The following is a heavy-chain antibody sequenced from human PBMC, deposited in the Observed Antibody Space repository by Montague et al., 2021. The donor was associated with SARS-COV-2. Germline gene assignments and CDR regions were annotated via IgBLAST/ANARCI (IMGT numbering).Heavy chain of an antibody. CDR3: ARHLAYCSSTSCYEGRFDP. CDR2: IYYSGST. D-gene: IGHD2-2*01. Sequence: TLSLTCTVSGGSISSSSYYWGWIRQPPGKGLEWIGSIYYSGSTYYNPSLKSRVTISVDTSKNQFSLKLSSVTAADTAVYYCARHLAYCSSTSCYEGRFDPWGRGTLVTVSS. V-gene: IGHV4-39*01. CDR1: GGSISSSSYY. J-gene: IGHJ5*02.